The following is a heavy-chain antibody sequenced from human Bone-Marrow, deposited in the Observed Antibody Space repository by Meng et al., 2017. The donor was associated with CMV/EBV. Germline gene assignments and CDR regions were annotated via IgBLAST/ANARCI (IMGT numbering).Heavy chain of an antibody. Sequence: ASVKVSCKASGYTFTGYYMHWVRQAPGEGLEWMGWINPKSGDTNYAQKFQGRVSMTRDTSIRTGYMELNSLRFDDTAVYYCARDSGYSVCMDVWGQGTTVTVSS. V-gene: IGHV1-2*02. J-gene: IGHJ6*02. D-gene: IGHD6-13*01. CDR1: GYTFTGYY. CDR2: INPKSGDT. CDR3: ARDSGYSVCMDV.